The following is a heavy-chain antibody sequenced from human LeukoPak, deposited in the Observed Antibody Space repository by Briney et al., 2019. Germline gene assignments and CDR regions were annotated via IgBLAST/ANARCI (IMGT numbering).Heavy chain of an antibody. V-gene: IGHV4-59*01. D-gene: IGHD5-18*01. CDR3: ARGYSLDY. J-gene: IGHJ4*02. Sequence: PSETLSLTCTVSGGSISSYYWSWIRQPPGKGLEWIGYIYYSGSTNYNPSLKSRVTISVDTSKNQFSLKLSSVTAADTAVYYCARGYSLDYWGQGTLVTVSS. CDR2: IYYSGST. CDR1: GGSISSYY.